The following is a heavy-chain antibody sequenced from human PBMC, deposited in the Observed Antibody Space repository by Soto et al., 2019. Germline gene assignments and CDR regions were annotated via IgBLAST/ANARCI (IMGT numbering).Heavy chain of an antibody. Sequence: TSETLSLTCAVYGGSFSGYYWSWIRQPPGKGLEWIGEINDSGSTNYNPSLKSRVTISVDTSKNQFSLKLSSVTAADTAAYYCANVPDYIGSSGYWGLGTLVTVSS. V-gene: IGHV4-34*01. CDR2: INDSGST. J-gene: IGHJ4*02. CDR1: GGSFSGYY. CDR3: ANVPDYIGSSGY. D-gene: IGHD1-26*01.